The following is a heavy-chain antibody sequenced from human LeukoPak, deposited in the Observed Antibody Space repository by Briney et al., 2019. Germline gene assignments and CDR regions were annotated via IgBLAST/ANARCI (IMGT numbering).Heavy chain of an antibody. Sequence: ASVKVSCKASGYTFTSYAMHWVRQAPGQRLEWMGWINAGNGNTKYSQEFQGRVTITRDTSASTAYMELSSLRSEDMAVYYCARVPYGSGSSYYFDYWGQGTLVTVSS. CDR1: GYTFTSYA. CDR2: INAGNGNT. CDR3: ARVPYGSGSSYYFDY. J-gene: IGHJ4*02. V-gene: IGHV1-3*03. D-gene: IGHD3-10*01.